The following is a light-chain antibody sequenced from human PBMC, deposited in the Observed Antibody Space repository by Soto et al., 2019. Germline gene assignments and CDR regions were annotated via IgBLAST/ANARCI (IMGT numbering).Light chain of an antibody. CDR1: QGISGW. CDR2: DAS. V-gene: IGKV1-5*01. CDR3: QQSYSTPPT. Sequence: PSTLCASVRHRVTITCRASQGISGWLAWYQQKPAKPPKLLIYDASSLDSGVPSSFSRSGSGTDFTLTISSLQPEDFATYYCQQSYSTPPTFGQGTKVDIK. J-gene: IGKJ1*01.